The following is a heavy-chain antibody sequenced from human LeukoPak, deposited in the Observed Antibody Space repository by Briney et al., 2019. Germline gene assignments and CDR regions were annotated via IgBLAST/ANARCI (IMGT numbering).Heavy chain of an antibody. V-gene: IGHV3-23*01. Sequence: GSLRLSCAASGFTFSSYAMSWVRQAPGKGLEWVSAISGSGGSTYYADSVKGRFTISRDNSKNTLYLQMNSLRAEDTAVYYCAKDGATMVRGVIIFDYWGQGTLVTVSS. CDR3: AKDGATMVRGVIIFDY. D-gene: IGHD3-10*01. CDR2: ISGSGGST. J-gene: IGHJ4*02. CDR1: GFTFSSYA.